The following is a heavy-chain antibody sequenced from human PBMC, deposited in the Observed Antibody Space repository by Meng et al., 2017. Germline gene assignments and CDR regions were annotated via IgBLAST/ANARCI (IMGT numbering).Heavy chain of an antibody. D-gene: IGHD3-16*01. CDR3: AKTPRKGAGDGGRYFDY. CDR1: GFTFSSYA. Sequence: GGSLRLSCAASGFTFSSYAMSWVRQAPGKGLEWVSAISGSGGSTYYADSVKGRFTISRDNSKNTLYLQMNSLRAEDTAVYYCAKTPRKGAGDGGRYFDYWGQGTLVTVSS. CDR2: ISGSGGST. J-gene: IGHJ4*02. V-gene: IGHV3-23*01.